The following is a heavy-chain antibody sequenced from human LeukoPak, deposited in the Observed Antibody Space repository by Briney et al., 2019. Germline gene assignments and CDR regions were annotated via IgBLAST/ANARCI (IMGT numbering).Heavy chain of an antibody. J-gene: IGHJ4*02. CDR2: INPNSGGT. Sequence: ASVKVSCKASGYTFTGYYMHWVRQAPGQGLEWMGWINPNSGGTNYAQKFQGWVTMTRDTSISTAYMELSRLRSDDTAVYYCAREGSSGYYYFDYWGQGTLVTVSS. D-gene: IGHD3-22*01. CDR1: GYTFTGYY. CDR3: AREGSSGYYYFDY. V-gene: IGHV1-2*04.